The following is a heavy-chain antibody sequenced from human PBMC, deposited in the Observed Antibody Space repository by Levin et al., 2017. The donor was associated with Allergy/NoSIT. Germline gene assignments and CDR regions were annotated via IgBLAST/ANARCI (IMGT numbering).Heavy chain of an antibody. CDR2: FRDTRYT. Sequence: LSLTCAASGFTFGNYAMSWVRQAPWKGLEWVAGFRDTRYTNYADSVNGRFTISRDNYRNMFYLQMNSLRAEDTALYYCARFARPAGVYDSSDSFDLWGQGTMVTVSS. D-gene: IGHD3-22*01. CDR1: GFTFGNYA. J-gene: IGHJ3*01. CDR3: ARFARPAGVYDSSDSFDL. V-gene: IGHV3-23*01.